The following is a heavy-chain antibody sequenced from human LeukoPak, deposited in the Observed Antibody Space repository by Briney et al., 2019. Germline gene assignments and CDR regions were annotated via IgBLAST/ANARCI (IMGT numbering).Heavy chain of an antibody. J-gene: IGHJ4*02. Sequence: SETLSLTCTVSGGSISSYYWSWIRQPPGKGLEWIGYINYSGSTNYNPSLKSRVTISVDTSKNQFSLKLSSVTAADTAVSYCALSWIAAAGAFDYWGQGTLVTVSS. CDR2: INYSGST. D-gene: IGHD6-13*01. CDR3: ALSWIAAAGAFDY. CDR1: GGSISSYY. V-gene: IGHV4-59*01.